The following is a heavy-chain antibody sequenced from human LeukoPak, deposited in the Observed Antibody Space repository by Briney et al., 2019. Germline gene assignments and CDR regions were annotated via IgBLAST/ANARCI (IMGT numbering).Heavy chain of an antibody. D-gene: IGHD3-3*01. V-gene: IGHV4-31*03. CDR1: GGSISSGGYY. CDR3: AREATIFGVFFDY. J-gene: IGHJ4*02. CDR2: IYYSGST. Sequence: SETLSLTCTISGGSISSGGYYWSWIRQHPGKGLEWIGYIYYSGSTYYNPSLKSRVTISVDTSKNQFSLKLSSVTAADTAVYYCAREATIFGVFFDYWGQGTLVTVSS.